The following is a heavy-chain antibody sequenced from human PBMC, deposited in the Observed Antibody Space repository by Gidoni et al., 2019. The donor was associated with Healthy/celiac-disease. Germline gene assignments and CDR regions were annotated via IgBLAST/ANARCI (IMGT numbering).Heavy chain of an antibody. CDR3: ARHKEQQLVTWGFDY. J-gene: IGHJ4*02. CDR1: GGSISSYY. CDR2: IYYSGST. D-gene: IGHD6-13*01. V-gene: IGHV4-59*08. Sequence: QVQLQESGPGLVKPSETLSLTCTVSGGSISSYYWSWIRQPPGKGLEWIGYIYYSGSTNYNPSLKSRVTISVDTSKNQFSLKLSSVTAADTAVYYCARHKEQQLVTWGFDYWGQGTLVTVSS.